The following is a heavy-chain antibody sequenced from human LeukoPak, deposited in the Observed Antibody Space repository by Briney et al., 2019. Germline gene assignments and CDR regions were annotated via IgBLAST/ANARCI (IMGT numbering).Heavy chain of an antibody. CDR1: GFTFSSYS. CDR2: ISSSSSYI. CDR3: ARGLEFWSGYYYYYMDV. J-gene: IGHJ6*03. V-gene: IGHV3-21*01. D-gene: IGHD3-3*01. Sequence: HGASLRLCCAASGFTFSSYSMNWLRQAPGKGLEWVSSISSSSSYIYYADSVKGRFTISRDNAKNSLYLQMNSLRAEDTAVYYCARGLEFWSGYYYYYMDVWGKGTTVTVSS.